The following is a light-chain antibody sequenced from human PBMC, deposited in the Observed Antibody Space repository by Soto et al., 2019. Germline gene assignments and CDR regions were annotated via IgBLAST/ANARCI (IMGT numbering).Light chain of an antibody. J-gene: IGKJ1*01. Sequence: DIQMTQSPASLSASVGDTVTITCRASQKTDNFLNWYQQKPGKAPNLLIYAASTLQSGVPSRFSGSGSGTVFTLTISSLQREDFATYYCQQTNTTPWTFGQGTKVEVQ. CDR3: QQTNTTPWT. CDR2: AAS. V-gene: IGKV1-39*01. CDR1: QKTDNF.